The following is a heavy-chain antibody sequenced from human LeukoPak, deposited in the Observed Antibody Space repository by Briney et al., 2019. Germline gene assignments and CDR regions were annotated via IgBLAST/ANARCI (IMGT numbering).Heavy chain of an antibody. Sequence: GASVKVSCKISGYSLAELSMHWVRQAPGKGLEWLGGFDIEVGEIVYAQKFQGRLTMTEDASTDTAYMVLSSLRSDDTAIYYCATDRGEMGTTLLSHTYEAFDIWGQGTKIIVSS. V-gene: IGHV1-24*01. D-gene: IGHD3-16*01. CDR1: GYSLAELS. CDR3: ATDRGEMGTTLLSHTYEAFDI. J-gene: IGHJ3*02. CDR2: FDIEVGEI.